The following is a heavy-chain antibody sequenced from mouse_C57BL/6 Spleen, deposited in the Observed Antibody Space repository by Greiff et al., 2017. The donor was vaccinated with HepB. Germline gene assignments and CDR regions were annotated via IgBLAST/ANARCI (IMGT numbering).Heavy chain of an antibody. CDR3: VRHIYDGYIFDY. Sequence: EVQGVESGGGLVQPKGSLKLSCAASGFSFNTYAMNWVRQAPGKGLEWVARIRSKSNNYATYYADSVKDRFTISRDDSESMLYLQMNNLKTEDTAMYYCVRHIYDGYIFDYWGQGTTLTVSS. J-gene: IGHJ2*01. CDR1: GFSFNTYA. CDR2: IRSKSNNYAT. V-gene: IGHV10-1*01. D-gene: IGHD2-3*01.